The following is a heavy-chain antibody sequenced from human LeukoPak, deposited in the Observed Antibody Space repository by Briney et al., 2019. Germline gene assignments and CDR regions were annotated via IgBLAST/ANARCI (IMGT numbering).Heavy chain of an antibody. CDR2: IYHSGRT. Sequence: SETLSLTCTVSGYSISSGYYWGWIRQPPGKGLEWIGSIYHSGRTFYNPSLKSRVTISVDTSKNQFSLKLTSVTAADTAVYYCARVLYDFWSGYYTPSYMDVWGKGTTVTVSS. J-gene: IGHJ6*03. V-gene: IGHV4-38-2*02. CDR3: ARVLYDFWSGYYTPSYMDV. D-gene: IGHD3-3*01. CDR1: GYSISSGYY.